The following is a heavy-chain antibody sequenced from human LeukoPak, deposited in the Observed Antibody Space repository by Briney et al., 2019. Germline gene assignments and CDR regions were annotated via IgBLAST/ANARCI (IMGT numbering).Heavy chain of an antibody. CDR1: GGTFSSYA. J-gene: IGHJ4*02. CDR2: IIPIVGTA. Sequence: ASVKVSCKASGGTFSSYAISWVRQAPGQGLEWMGGIIPIVGTANYAQKFQSRVTITTDESTSTAYMELSSLRSEDTAVYYCARAMAYYFDYWGQGTLVTVSS. D-gene: IGHD5-18*01. CDR3: ARAMAYYFDY. V-gene: IGHV1-69*05.